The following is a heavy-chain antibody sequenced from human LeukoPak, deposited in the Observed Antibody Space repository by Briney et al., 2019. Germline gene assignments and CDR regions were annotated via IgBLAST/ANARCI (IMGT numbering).Heavy chain of an antibody. Sequence: GGSLRLSCAASGFTFSSYGMHWVRQAPGKGLEWVAVIWYDGSNKYYADSEKGRFTISRDNSKNTLYLQMNSLRAEDTAVYYCARSRKLYYFDYWGQGTLVTVSS. CDR1: GFTFSSYG. J-gene: IGHJ4*02. D-gene: IGHD2-2*01. CDR3: ARSRKLYYFDY. CDR2: IWYDGSNK. V-gene: IGHV3-33*01.